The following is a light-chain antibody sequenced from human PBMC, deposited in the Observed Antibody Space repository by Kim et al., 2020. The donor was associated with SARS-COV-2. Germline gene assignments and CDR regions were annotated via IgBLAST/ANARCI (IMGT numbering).Light chain of an antibody. CDR3: SSYTSSSTWV. V-gene: IGLV2-14*04. Sequence: GQSITISCTGTSSDVGGYNYVSWYQQHPGKAPKLMIYDVSERPSGVSNRFSGSKSGNTASLTISGLQAEDEADYYCSSYTSSSTWVFGTGTKVTVL. CDR1: SSDVGGYNY. J-gene: IGLJ1*01. CDR2: DVS.